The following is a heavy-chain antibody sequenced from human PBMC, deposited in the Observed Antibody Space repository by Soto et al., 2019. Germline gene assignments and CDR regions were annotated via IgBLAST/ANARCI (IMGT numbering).Heavy chain of an antibody. D-gene: IGHD3-10*01. Sequence: QVQLQESGPGLVKPSETLSLTCTVSGGSISSYYWSWIRQPPGKGLEWIGYIYYSGSTNYNPSLKSRVTISVDTSKNQFSLKLSSVTAADTAVYYCAAGALLWFGEPSRGDAFDIWGQGTMVTVSS. CDR1: GGSISSYY. J-gene: IGHJ3*02. CDR3: AAGALLWFGEPSRGDAFDI. V-gene: IGHV4-59*08. CDR2: IYYSGST.